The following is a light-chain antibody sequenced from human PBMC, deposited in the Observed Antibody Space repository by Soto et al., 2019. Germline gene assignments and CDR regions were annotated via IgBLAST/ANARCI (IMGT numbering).Light chain of an antibody. J-gene: IGKJ1*01. Sequence: AIQVTQSPSSLSASVGDRVTISCRASQGIGNDLGWYQQKPGKAPKLLVYEASTLQTGVASRFSGSGSGTDFTLTISSLQPEDFATYYCLQDYGYPWPCGEGTKVEVK. CDR3: LQDYGYPWP. CDR1: QGIGND. V-gene: IGKV1-6*01. CDR2: EAS.